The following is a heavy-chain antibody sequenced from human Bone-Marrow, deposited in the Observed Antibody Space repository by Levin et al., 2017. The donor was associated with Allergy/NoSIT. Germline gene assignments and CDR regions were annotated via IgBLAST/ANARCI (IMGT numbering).Heavy chain of an antibody. CDR2: INPNSGH. CDR3: ARERSITIFGVVPTKTFDY. CDR1: GYTFTGYY. J-gene: IGHJ4*02. V-gene: IGHV1-2*02. D-gene: IGHD3-3*01. Sequence: GESLKISCKASGYTFTGYYLHWVRQAPGQGLEWMGWINPNSGHKLCTEFQGRVTMTRDTSITTAYMELSRLTSDDTAVYYCARERSITIFGVVPTKTFDYWGQGTLVTVSS.